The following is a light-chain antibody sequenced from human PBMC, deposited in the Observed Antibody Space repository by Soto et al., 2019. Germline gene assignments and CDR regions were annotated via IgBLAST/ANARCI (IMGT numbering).Light chain of an antibody. Sequence: QSVLTQPPSASGTPGQRVTISCSGSSSNIGRNTVNWYQQLPGTAPKLLIYSNDQRPSGVPDRFSGSKSGTSASLAISGLQSEDEADYYCAAWDDSLNGGVFGGGTKVTVL. CDR3: AAWDDSLNGGV. CDR1: SSNIGRNT. CDR2: SND. J-gene: IGLJ3*02. V-gene: IGLV1-44*01.